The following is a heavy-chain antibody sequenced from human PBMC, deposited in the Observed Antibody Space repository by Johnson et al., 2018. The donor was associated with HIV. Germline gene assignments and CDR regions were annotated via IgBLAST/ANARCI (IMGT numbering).Heavy chain of an antibody. CDR3: TTGLTIFGVVILDAFDI. V-gene: IGHV3-15*01. CDR2: IKSKTDGVTR. D-gene: IGHD3-3*01. J-gene: IGHJ3*02. CDR1: GFTFSNAW. Sequence: VQLVESGGGLVKSGGSLRLSCVASGFTFSNAWMSWVRQAPGKGLEWVGRIKSKTDGVTRDYAAPVTGRFTISRDDSNNRLHLQMNSLKTEDTAVYYCTTGLTIFGVVILDAFDIWGQGTMVTVSS.